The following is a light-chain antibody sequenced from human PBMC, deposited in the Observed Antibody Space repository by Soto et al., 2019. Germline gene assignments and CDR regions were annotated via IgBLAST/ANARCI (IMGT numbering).Light chain of an antibody. J-gene: IGLJ1*01. V-gene: IGLV2-14*03. CDR3: NSYTSASTYV. Sequence: QSALTQPRSVSGSPGQSVTISCTGTSSDVGGYNYVSWYQQYPGKAPKLMIYNVYSRPSGVSSRFSGSKSGNTASLTISWLQAEDEADYYCNSYTSASTYVFGTGTKLTVL. CDR2: NVY. CDR1: SSDVGGYNY.